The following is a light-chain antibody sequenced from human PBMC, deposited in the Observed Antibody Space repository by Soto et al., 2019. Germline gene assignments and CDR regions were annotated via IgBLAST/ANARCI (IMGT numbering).Light chain of an antibody. V-gene: IGLV1-44*01. CDR2: SND. CDR3: AAWDDSLNGLVV. Sequence: QSALTQPPSASGTPGQRVTISCSGSNSNIGSNTANWYQQLPGTAPKLLIYSNDQRPSGVPDRFSGSKSGTSASLAISGLQSEDEADYYCAAWDDSLNGLVVFGGGTKLTVL. CDR1: NSNIGSNT. J-gene: IGLJ2*01.